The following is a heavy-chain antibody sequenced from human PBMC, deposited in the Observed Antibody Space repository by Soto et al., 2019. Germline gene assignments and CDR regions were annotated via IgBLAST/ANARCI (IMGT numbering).Heavy chain of an antibody. Sequence: SETLSLTCTVSGGSISSSSYYWGWIRQPPGKGLEWIGSIYYSGSTYYNPSLKSRVTISVDTSKNQFSLKLSSVTAADTAVYYCARHPGDWSGYYGFDPWGQGTLVTVSS. CDR3: ARHPGDWSGYYGFDP. V-gene: IGHV4-39*01. CDR2: IYYSGST. D-gene: IGHD3-3*01. CDR1: GGSISSSSYY. J-gene: IGHJ5*02.